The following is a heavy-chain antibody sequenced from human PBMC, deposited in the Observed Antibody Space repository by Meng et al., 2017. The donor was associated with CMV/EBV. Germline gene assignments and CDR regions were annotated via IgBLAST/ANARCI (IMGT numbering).Heavy chain of an antibody. CDR3: ARDSDSSGYYGAFDI. CDR2: ISYDGSNK. J-gene: IGHJ3*02. D-gene: IGHD3-22*01. V-gene: IGHV3-30-3*01. Sequence: GESLKISCAASGFTFSSYAMHWVRQAPGKGLEWVAVISYDGSNKYYADSVKGRFTISRDNSKNTLYLQMNSLRAEDTAVYYRARDSDSSGYYGAFDIWGQGTMVTVSS. CDR1: GFTFSSYA.